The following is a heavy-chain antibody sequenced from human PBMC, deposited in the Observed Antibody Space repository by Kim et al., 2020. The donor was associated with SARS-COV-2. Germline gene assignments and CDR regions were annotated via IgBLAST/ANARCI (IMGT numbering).Heavy chain of an antibody. D-gene: IGHD6-13*01. J-gene: IGHJ4*02. Sequence: RYSPSFQGQVTISAAKSISTAYLQWSSLKASDTAMYYCARHFTAAAGIDYWGQGTLVTVSS. V-gene: IGHV5-51*01. CDR3: ARHFTAAAGIDY.